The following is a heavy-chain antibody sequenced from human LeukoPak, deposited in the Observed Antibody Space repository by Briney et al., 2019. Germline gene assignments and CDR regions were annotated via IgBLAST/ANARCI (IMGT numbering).Heavy chain of an antibody. CDR3: AREEAVAGTKEYFDY. CDR2: ISSSSSYI. CDR1: GFTFSSCS. D-gene: IGHD6-19*01. V-gene: IGHV3-21*01. J-gene: IGHJ4*02. Sequence: PGGSLRLSCAASGFTFSSCSMNWVRQAPGKGLEWVSSISSSSSYIYYADSVKGRFTISRDNAKNSLYLQMNRLRAEDTAVYYCAREEAVAGTKEYFDYWGQGTLVTVSS.